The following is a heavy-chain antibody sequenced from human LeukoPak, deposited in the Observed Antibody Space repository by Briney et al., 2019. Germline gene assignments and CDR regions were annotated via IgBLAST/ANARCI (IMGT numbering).Heavy chain of an antibody. Sequence: GGSLRLSCAASGFTFSSYAMSWVRQAPGKGLEWVSAISGSGGSTYYADSVKGRFTISRDNSKNTLYLQMNSLRAEDTAVYYCAKGGLRKENFWSGSMFDYWGQGTLVTVSS. CDR1: GFTFSSYA. D-gene: IGHD3-3*01. V-gene: IGHV3-23*01. CDR3: AKGGLRKENFWSGSMFDY. CDR2: ISGSGGST. J-gene: IGHJ4*02.